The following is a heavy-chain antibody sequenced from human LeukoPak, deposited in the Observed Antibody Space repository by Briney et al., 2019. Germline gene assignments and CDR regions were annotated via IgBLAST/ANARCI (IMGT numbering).Heavy chain of an antibody. CDR1: GYTFTSYG. V-gene: IGHV1-18*01. CDR2: ISAYNGNT. D-gene: IGHD6-13*01. Sequence: ASVKVSCKASGYTFTSYGISWVRQAPGQGLEWMGWISAYNGNTNYAQKLQGRVTMTTDTSTSTAYMELRSLRSDDTAVYYCARGAGQQLTPTSSRYNWFDPWGQGTLVTVSS. CDR3: ARGAGQQLTPTSSRYNWFDP. J-gene: IGHJ5*02.